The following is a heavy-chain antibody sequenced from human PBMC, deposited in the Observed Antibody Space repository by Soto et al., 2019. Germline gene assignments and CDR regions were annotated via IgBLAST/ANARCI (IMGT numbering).Heavy chain of an antibody. CDR2: ISYDGSNK. CDR1: GFTFSSYA. CDR3: ARRDGVRGVVQVYYFDY. J-gene: IGHJ4*02. Sequence: QVQLVESGGGVVQPGRSLTLSCAASGFTFSSYAMHWVRQAPGKGLEWVAVISYDGSNKYYADSVKGRFTISRDNSKNTLYLQMNSLRAEDTAVYYCARRDGVRGVVQVYYFDYWGQGTLATVSS. V-gene: IGHV3-30-3*01. D-gene: IGHD3-10*02.